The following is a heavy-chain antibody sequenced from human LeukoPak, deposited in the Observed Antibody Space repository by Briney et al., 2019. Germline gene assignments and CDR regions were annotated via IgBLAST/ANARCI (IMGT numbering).Heavy chain of an antibody. V-gene: IGHV3-15*01. D-gene: IGHD3-3*01. CDR3: AAGHYTNL. CDR1: GFTFSNAW. J-gene: IGHJ5*02. Sequence: RGSLRLSCAASGFTFSNAWMRWVRQAPVKVLEWVGRINTKSDGETTDYAAPVKGRFTISRDDSKDTLFLQMNSLKPEDTAIYYCAAGHYTNLWGQGTLVTVSS. CDR2: INTKSDGETT.